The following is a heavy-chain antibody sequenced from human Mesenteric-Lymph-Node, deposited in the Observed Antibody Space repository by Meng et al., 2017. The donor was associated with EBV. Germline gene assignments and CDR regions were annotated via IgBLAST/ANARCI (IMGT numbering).Heavy chain of an antibody. Sequence: QVPLQEWAPGLVKPSETLSLTCTVSGGSVSSGSYYWSWIRQPTGKGLEWIGYIYYSGSTNYNPSLKSRITISVDTSKNQFYLKLSSVTAADTAVYYCARATVKNWFDPWGQGTLVTVSS. V-gene: IGHV4-61*01. CDR3: ARATVKNWFDP. D-gene: IGHD4-17*01. CDR2: IYYSGST. J-gene: IGHJ5*02. CDR1: GGSVSSGSYY.